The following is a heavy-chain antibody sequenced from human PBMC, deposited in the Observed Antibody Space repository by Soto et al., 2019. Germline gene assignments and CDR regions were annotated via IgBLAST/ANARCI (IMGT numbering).Heavy chain of an antibody. CDR3: ARRGYYDSSDPLGSSFDY. CDR1: GCSISSGGYY. CDR2: IYYSGST. D-gene: IGHD3-22*01. Sequence: SSETLPLTCTFSGCSISSGGYYWSWIRKHPGKGLEWIGYIYYSGSTYYNPSLKSRVTISVDTSKNQFSLKLSSVTAADTAVYYCARRGYYDSSDPLGSSFDYWGQGTLVTVSS. J-gene: IGHJ4*02. V-gene: IGHV4-31*03.